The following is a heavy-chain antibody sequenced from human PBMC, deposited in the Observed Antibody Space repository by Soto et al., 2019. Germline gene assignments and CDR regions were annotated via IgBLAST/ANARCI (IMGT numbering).Heavy chain of an antibody. D-gene: IGHD3-3*01. CDR3: AHRVLRTVFGLVTTTAIYFDF. CDR2: IYWDADK. V-gene: IGHV2-5*02. J-gene: IGHJ4*02. Sequence: QITLNESGPTPVKPRQTLTLTCTFSGFSLTTSGVGVGWIRQSPVKAPEWLALIYWDADKRYSPSLKSRLTITKDTSKNQVVLTMADLDPADTATYYCAHRVLRTVFGLVTTTAIYFDFWGQGTPVAVSS. CDR1: GFSLTTSGVG.